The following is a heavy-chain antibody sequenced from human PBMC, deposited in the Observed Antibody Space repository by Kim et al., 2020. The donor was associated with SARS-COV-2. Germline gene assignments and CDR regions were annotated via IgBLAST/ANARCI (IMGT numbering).Heavy chain of an antibody. CDR1: GFTFSGSA. Sequence: GGSLRLSCAASGFTFSGSAMHWVRQASGKGLEWVGRIRSKANSYAKAYAALVKGSITISRDDSKHTAYLQMNSPKTEDTAEYYCTRRPAGDYYYDSSGYYDDWGQGTLVTVSS. CDR3: TRRPAGDYYYDSSGYYDD. CDR2: IRSKANSYAK. V-gene: IGHV3-73*01. D-gene: IGHD3-22*01. J-gene: IGHJ4*02.